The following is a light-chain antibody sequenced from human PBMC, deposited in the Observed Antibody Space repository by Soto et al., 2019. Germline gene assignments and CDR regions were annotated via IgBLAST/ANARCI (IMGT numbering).Light chain of an antibody. V-gene: IGKV3-11*01. J-gene: IGKJ4*01. CDR1: QSVSSY. Sequence: EIVLTQSPATLSLCPGESATLSCRASQSVSSYLAWYQQKPGQAPRLLIYDASNTATGIPARFSGSGSGTDFTLTISSLEPEDFAVYYCQQRSNWTLTFGGGTKVDIK. CDR3: QQRSNWTLT. CDR2: DAS.